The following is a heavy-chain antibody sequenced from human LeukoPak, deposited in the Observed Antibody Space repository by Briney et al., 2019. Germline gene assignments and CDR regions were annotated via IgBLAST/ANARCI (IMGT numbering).Heavy chain of an antibody. V-gene: IGHV1-69*05. J-gene: IGHJ4*02. D-gene: IGHD3-16*01. CDR2: IIPIFGTA. Sequence: SVKVSCKASGGTFVSYAISWVRQAPGQGLEWMGRIIPIFGTANYAQKFQGRVTITTDESTSTAYMELSSLRSEDTAVYYCARNGARGGDYWGQGTLVTVSS. CDR3: ARNGARGGDY. CDR1: GGTFVSYA.